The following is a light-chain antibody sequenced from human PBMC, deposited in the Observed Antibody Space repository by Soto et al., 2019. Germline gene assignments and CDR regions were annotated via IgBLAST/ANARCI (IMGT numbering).Light chain of an antibody. Sequence: DIQMTQSPSTLSASVGDRVTITCRASQYISSWLAWYQQKPGKAPRLLIYDASSLQSGVTSRFSGSGSGTEFTLTISSLQPDDFATYYCQQYNSYSWTFGQGTKLEIK. CDR1: QYISSW. CDR3: QQYNSYSWT. J-gene: IGKJ2*01. CDR2: DAS. V-gene: IGKV1-5*01.